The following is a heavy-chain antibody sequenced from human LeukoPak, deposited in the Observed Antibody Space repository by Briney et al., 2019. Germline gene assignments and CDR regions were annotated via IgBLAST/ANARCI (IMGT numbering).Heavy chain of an antibody. CDR3: ARSWGVPAAGNYYYMDV. CDR1: GGSISSYY. D-gene: IGHD2-2*01. J-gene: IGHJ6*03. V-gene: IGHV4-59*01. CDR2: TYYSGST. Sequence: SETLSLTCTVSGGSISSYYWSWIRQPPGKGLEWIGYTYYSGSTNYNPSLKSRVTISVDTSKNQFSLKLSSVTAADTAVYYCARSWGVPAAGNYYYMDVWGKGTTVTVSS.